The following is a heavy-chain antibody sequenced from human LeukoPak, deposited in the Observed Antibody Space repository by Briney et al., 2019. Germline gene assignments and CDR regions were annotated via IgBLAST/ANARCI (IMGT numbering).Heavy chain of an antibody. V-gene: IGHV4-30-4*08. CDR3: ARAHYPYDSSGYYSQLPLDH. D-gene: IGHD3-22*01. Sequence: SETLSLTCTVSGGSISSGDYYWSWIRQPPGKGLEWIGYIYYSGSTYYNPSLKSRVTISVDTSKNQFSLKLSSVTAADTAVYYCARAHYPYDSSGYYSQLPLDHWGQGTLVTVSS. CDR2: IYYSGST. J-gene: IGHJ4*02. CDR1: GGSISSGDYY.